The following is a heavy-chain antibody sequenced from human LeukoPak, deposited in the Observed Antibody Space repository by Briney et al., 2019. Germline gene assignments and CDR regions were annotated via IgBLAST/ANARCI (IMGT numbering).Heavy chain of an antibody. Sequence: ASVKVSCKASGYTFTSYDINWVRQATGQGLEWMGWMNPNSGNTGYAQKFQGRVTMTRNTSISTAYMEVSSLRSEDTAVYYCARVPAPLRYFDWLADYWVQGTLVTVSS. D-gene: IGHD3-9*01. CDR3: ARVPAPLRYFDWLADY. CDR1: GYTFTSYD. J-gene: IGHJ4*02. CDR2: MNPNSGNT. V-gene: IGHV1-8*01.